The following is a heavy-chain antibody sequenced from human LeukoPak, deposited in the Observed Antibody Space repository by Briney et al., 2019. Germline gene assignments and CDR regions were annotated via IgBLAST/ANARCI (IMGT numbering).Heavy chain of an antibody. CDR3: AKERASRLPFDY. D-gene: IGHD6-25*01. CDR2: ISASGGNT. J-gene: IGHJ4*02. V-gene: IGHV3-23*01. Sequence: PGGSLRLSCAASGFTFSNYGMNWVRQAPGKGLEWVTAISASGGNTYYADSVTGRFTISRDNAKDTLYLQMNSLRAEDTALYYCAKERASRLPFDYWGQGTLVTVSS. CDR1: GFTFSNYG.